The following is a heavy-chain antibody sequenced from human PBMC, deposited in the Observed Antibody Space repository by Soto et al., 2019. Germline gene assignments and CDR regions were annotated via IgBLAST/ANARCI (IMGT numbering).Heavy chain of an antibody. CDR3: ARDDYGGNPVGYYYYYGMDV. V-gene: IGHV1-2*02. CDR2: INPNSGGT. CDR1: GYTFTGYY. J-gene: IGHJ6*02. D-gene: IGHD4-17*01. Sequence: ASVKVSCKASGYTFTGYYMHWVRQAPGQGLEWMGWINPNSGGTNYAQKFQGRVTMTRDTSIGTAYMELSRLRSDDTAVYYCARDDYGGNPVGYYYYYGMDVWGQGTTVTVSS.